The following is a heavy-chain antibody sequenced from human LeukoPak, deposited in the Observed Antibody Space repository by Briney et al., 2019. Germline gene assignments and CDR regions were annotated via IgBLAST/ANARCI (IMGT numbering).Heavy chain of an antibody. CDR2: IIPIFGTA. CDR1: GGTFSSYA. Sequence: SVKVSCKASGGTFSSYAISWVRQAPGQGLEWMGGIIPIFGTANYAQKFQGRVTMTRDTSISTAYMELSRLRSDDTAVYYCARVPYSSGWPLDYWGQGTLVTVSS. J-gene: IGHJ4*02. V-gene: IGHV1-69*05. D-gene: IGHD6-19*01. CDR3: ARVPYSSGWPLDY.